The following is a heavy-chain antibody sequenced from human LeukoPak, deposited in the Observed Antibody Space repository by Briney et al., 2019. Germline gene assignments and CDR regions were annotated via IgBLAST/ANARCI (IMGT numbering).Heavy chain of an antibody. Sequence: GGSLRLSCAASGFTFSSYAMSWVRQAPGKGLEWVSAISGSGGSTYYADSVKGRFTISRDNSKNTLYLQMNSLRAEDTAVYYCANKIMGDDFWSGYYFDYWGQGTLVTVSS. V-gene: IGHV3-23*01. J-gene: IGHJ4*02. D-gene: IGHD3-3*01. CDR1: GFTFSSYA. CDR3: ANKIMGDDFWSGYYFDY. CDR2: ISGSGGST.